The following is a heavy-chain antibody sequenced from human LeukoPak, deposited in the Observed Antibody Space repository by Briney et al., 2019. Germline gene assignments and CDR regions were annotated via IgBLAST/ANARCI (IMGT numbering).Heavy chain of an antibody. D-gene: IGHD2-15*01. CDR3: ARGPSSYVY. CDR1: GGSFSGYY. V-gene: IGHV4-34*01. CDR2: INHSGST. Sequence: SETLSLTCAVYGGSFSGYYWSWIRQPPGKGLEWIGEINHSGSTNYNPSLKSRVTISVDTSKNQFSLKPSSVTAADTAVYYCARGPSSYVYWGQGTLVTVSS. J-gene: IGHJ4*02.